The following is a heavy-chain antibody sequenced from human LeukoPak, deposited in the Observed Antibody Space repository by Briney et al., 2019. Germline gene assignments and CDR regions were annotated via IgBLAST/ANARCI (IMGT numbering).Heavy chain of an antibody. CDR3: GSLTVVARDH. CDR1: GFSFSTHW. D-gene: IGHD3-22*01. CDR2: IKSDGSAT. Sequence: QPGGSLRLSRAASGFSFSTHWMHWVRQAPGKGLVYVAQIKSDGSATAYADSVKGRFTISRDNAKNTLYLEMSSLRAEDTAVYYCGSLTVVARDHWGQGTLVTVSS. J-gene: IGHJ4*02. V-gene: IGHV3-74*01.